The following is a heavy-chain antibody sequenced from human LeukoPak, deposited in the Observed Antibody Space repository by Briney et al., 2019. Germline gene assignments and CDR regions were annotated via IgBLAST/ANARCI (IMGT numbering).Heavy chain of an antibody. CDR3: ARTANYYYMDV. D-gene: IGHD6-25*01. CDR2: ISPSGGST. CDR1: GYTFTSDY. V-gene: IGHV1-46*01. Sequence: GASVKVSCKAFGYTFTSDYMHWVRQAPGQGPEWMGVISPSGGSTTYAQKFQGRVTMTRDTSTSTVYMELSSLRSEDTAVYYCARTANYYYMDVWGKGTTVTISS. J-gene: IGHJ6*03.